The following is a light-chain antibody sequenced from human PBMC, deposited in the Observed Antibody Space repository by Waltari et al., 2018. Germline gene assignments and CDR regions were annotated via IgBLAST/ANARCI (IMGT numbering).Light chain of an antibody. CDR3: QSYDSSLRAVV. Sequence: QSVLTQPPSVSAAPGQRVTISCTGGSSTIETHYFVHWYQQLPGTAPKLLISANDSRPSGVPDRFSGSKSGTSASLAITGLQAEDEADYYCQSYDSSLRAVVFGGGTKLTVL. CDR2: AND. CDR1: SSTIETHYF. V-gene: IGLV1-40*01. J-gene: IGLJ3*02.